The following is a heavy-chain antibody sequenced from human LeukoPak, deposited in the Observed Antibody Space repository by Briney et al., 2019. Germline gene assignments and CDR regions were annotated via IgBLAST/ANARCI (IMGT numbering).Heavy chain of an antibody. Sequence: PGGSLRLSCAASGFTFSSYAMSWVRQAPGKGLRWFSAISGSGGSTYYADSVKGRFTISRDNSKNTLYLQMNSLRAEDTAVYYCAKVPVAALYYFDYWGQGTLVTVSS. D-gene: IGHD2-15*01. CDR3: AKVPVAALYYFDY. J-gene: IGHJ4*02. V-gene: IGHV3-23*01. CDR2: ISGSGGST. CDR1: GFTFSSYA.